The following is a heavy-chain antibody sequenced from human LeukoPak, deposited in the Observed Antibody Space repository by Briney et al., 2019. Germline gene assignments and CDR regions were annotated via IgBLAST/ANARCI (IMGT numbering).Heavy chain of an antibody. V-gene: IGHV1-2*02. J-gene: IGHJ4*02. CDR3: ARDRYSGSYLFYDY. CDR2: INPNSGGT. CDR1: GYTFTGYY. D-gene: IGHD1-26*01. Sequence: GASVKVSCKASGYTFTGYYMHWVRQAPEQGLEWMGWINPNSGGTNYAQKFQGRVTMTRDTSISTAYMELSRLRSDDTAVYYCARDRYSGSYLFYDYWGQGTLVTVSS.